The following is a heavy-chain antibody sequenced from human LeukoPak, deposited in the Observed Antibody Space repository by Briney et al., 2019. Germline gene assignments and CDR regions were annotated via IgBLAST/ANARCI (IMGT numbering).Heavy chain of an antibody. D-gene: IGHD2-8*01. CDR2: MNPNSGNT. J-gene: IGHJ4*02. Sequence: ASVRVSCKASGYTFTSYDINWVRQATGQGLEWMGWMNPNSGNTGYAQKFQGRVTITRNTSISTAYMELSSLRSEDTAVYYCARSGRDIVLMVDEYYFDYWGQGTLVTVSS. CDR3: ARSGRDIVLMVDEYYFDY. V-gene: IGHV1-8*03. CDR1: GYTFTSYD.